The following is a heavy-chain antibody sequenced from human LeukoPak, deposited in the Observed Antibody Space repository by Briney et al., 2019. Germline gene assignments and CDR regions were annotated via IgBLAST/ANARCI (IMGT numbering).Heavy chain of an antibody. Sequence: NPSETLSLTCTVSGGSISSYYWSWIRQPPGKGLEWIGYISYSGSTNFNPSLKSRVTISVDTSKNQFSLRLSSVTAADTAVYYCAREGTAGTNLNWFDPWGQGTLVTVSS. CDR1: GGSISSYY. D-gene: IGHD1-1*01. J-gene: IGHJ5*02. CDR2: ISYSGST. V-gene: IGHV4-59*01. CDR3: AREGTAGTNLNWFDP.